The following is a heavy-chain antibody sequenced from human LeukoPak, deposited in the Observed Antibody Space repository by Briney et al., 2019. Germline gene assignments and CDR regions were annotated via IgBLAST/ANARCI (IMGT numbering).Heavy chain of an antibody. CDR1: GGSISSSSYY. D-gene: IGHD6-6*01. CDR2: IYYSGGT. Sequence: PSETLSLTCAVSGGSISSSSYYRGWIRQPPGTGLEWIGSIYYSGGTYYNPSLKSRVTISVDTSKNQFSLKLSSVTAADTAVYYCARRLSTYSSSPYFDYWGQGTLVTVSS. CDR3: ARRLSTYSSSPYFDY. J-gene: IGHJ4*02. V-gene: IGHV4-39*01.